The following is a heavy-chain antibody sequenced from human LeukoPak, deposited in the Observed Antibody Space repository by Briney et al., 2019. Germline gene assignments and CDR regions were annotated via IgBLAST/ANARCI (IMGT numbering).Heavy chain of an antibody. V-gene: IGHV1-8*01. CDR2: MNPNSGNT. CDR1: GYTFTSYD. D-gene: IGHD3-3*01. J-gene: IGHJ4*02. Sequence: ASVKVSCKASGYTFTSYDINWVRQATGQGLEWMGWMNPNSGNTGHAQKFQGRVTMTRNTSISTAYMELSSLRSEDTAVYYCARGTNVLRFLEWLLYDYWGQGTLVTVSS. CDR3: ARGTNVLRFLEWLLYDY.